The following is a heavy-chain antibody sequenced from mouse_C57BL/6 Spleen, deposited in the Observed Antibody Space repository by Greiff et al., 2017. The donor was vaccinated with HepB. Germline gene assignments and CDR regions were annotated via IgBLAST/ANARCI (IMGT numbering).Heavy chain of an antibody. V-gene: IGHV1-52*01. Sequence: QVQLQQSGPELVKPGASVKISCKASGYAFSSSWMHWVKQRPIQGLEWIGNIDPSDSETHYNQKFKDKATLTVDKSSSTAYMQLSSLTSEDSAVYYCARSGYYAMDYWRQGTSVTVSS. D-gene: IGHD1-3*01. J-gene: IGHJ4*01. CDR3: ARSGYYAMDY. CDR1: GYAFSSSW. CDR2: IDPSDSET.